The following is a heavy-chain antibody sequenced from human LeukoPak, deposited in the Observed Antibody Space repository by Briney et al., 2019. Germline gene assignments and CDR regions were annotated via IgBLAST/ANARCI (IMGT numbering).Heavy chain of an antibody. CDR3: AKSKMTTGAFDI. J-gene: IGHJ3*02. V-gene: IGHV3-30*18. Sequence: GGSLRLSCAASGFTFSSYGMHWVRQAPGKGLEWVAVISYDGSNKYYADSVKGRFTISRDKSKNTLYLQMNSLRAEDTAVYYCAKSKMTTGAFDIWGKGTMVTVSS. CDR1: GFTFSSYG. D-gene: IGHD5-24*01. CDR2: ISYDGSNK.